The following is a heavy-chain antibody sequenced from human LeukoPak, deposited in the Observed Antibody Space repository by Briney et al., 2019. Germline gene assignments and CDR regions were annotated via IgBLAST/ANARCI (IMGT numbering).Heavy chain of an antibody. CDR1: GFTFSSYS. D-gene: IGHD3-3*01. CDR3: AKEVTYDLPTL. CDR2: ISGSGGST. Sequence: GGSLRLSCAACGFTFSSYSMNLVRQAPGKGLEWVSAISGSGGSTYYADSVKGRFTISRDNSKNTLYLQMNSLRAEDTAVYYCAKEVTYDLPTLWGQGTLVTVSS. J-gene: IGHJ4*02. V-gene: IGHV3-23*01.